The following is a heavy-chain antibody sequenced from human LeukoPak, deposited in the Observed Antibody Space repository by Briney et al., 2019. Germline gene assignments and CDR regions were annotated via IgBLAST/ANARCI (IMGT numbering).Heavy chain of an antibody. CDR1: GGSVSSYY. Sequence: PSETLSLTCTVSGGSVSSYYWSWIRQPPGKGLEWIGYIYYSGSTNYNPSLKSRVTISVDTSKNQFSLKLSSVTAADTAVYYCARDLGSGVAVWFDPWGQGTLVTVSS. V-gene: IGHV4-59*02. CDR2: IYYSGST. J-gene: IGHJ5*02. CDR3: ARDLGSGVAVWFDP. D-gene: IGHD6-19*01.